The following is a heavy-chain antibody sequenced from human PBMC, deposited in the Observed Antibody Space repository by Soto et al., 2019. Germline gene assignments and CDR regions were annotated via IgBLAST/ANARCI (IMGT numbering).Heavy chain of an antibody. CDR1: GGTFSSYA. Sequence: SVKVSCKASGGTFSSYAISWVRQAPGQGLEWMGGIIPIFGTANYAQKFQGRVTITADESTSTAYMELSSLRSEDTAVYYCASASSGSGWSQRFDYRAQGTLVPVSS. CDR3: ASASSGSGWSQRFDY. CDR2: IIPIFGTA. J-gene: IGHJ4*02. V-gene: IGHV1-69*13. D-gene: IGHD6-19*01.